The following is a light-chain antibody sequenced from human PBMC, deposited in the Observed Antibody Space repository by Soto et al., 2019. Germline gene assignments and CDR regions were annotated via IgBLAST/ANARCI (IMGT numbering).Light chain of an antibody. CDR1: QNIRND. J-gene: IGKJ4*01. V-gene: IGKV1-39*01. Sequence: IQMTHSPSSLSASVGDRVTITCLASQNIRNDLNWYQQKPGKAPNLLIYAASGLQSGVPSRFSGSGSGRDFILTISSLQPEDSAIYYCLQTYSLPDTFGGGTKVDIK. CDR2: AAS. CDR3: LQTYSLPDT.